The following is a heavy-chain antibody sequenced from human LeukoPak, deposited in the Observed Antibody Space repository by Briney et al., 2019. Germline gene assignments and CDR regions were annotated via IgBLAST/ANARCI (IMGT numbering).Heavy chain of an antibody. Sequence: SQTLSLTRTVSGGSISSGDYYWSWIRQPPGKDLEWIGYIYYSGNTYYSPSLKSRVTISVDTSKNQFSLKLSSVTAADTAVYYCARVRVGWFDPWGQGTLVTVSS. J-gene: IGHJ5*02. V-gene: IGHV4-30-4*01. CDR2: IYYSGNT. CDR1: GGSISSGDYY. D-gene: IGHD1-26*01. CDR3: ARVRVGWFDP.